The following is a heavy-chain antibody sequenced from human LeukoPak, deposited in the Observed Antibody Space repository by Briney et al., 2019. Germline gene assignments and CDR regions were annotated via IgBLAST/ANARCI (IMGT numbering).Heavy chain of an antibody. Sequence: QLGGSLGLSCAASGFTFSFYVMNWVRQAPGKGLEWVAVISNDGSNKYYADSVKGRFTISRDNSKNTFYLQTNSLRPEDTALYYCARGRQRWLQSDAFDIWGLGTMVTVSS. V-gene: IGHV3-30-3*01. J-gene: IGHJ3*02. CDR1: GFTFSFYV. D-gene: IGHD5-24*01. CDR2: ISNDGSNK. CDR3: ARGRQRWLQSDAFDI.